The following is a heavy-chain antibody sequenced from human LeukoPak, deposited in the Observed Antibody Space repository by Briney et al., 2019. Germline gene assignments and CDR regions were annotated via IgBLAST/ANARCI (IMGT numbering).Heavy chain of an antibody. CDR1: GYSISNNFY. Sequence: SETLSLTCTVSGYSISNNFYWAWIRQSPGKGLEWIVSINHSWSTYYNPSLKSRVTISVDTSKNQFSLKLTSVTAADTAVYYCAREIVAGLGVSFDIWGQGTMVTVSS. D-gene: IGHD6-19*01. V-gene: IGHV4-38-2*02. J-gene: IGHJ3*02. CDR3: AREIVAGLGVSFDI. CDR2: INHSWST.